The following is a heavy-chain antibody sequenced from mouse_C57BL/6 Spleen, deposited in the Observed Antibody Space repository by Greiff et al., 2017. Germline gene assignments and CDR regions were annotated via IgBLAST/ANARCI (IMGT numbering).Heavy chain of an antibody. Sequence: VQLQQSGAELVRPGTSVKVSCKASGYAFTNYLIEWVKQRPGQGLEWIGVINPGSGGTTYNQKFKGKATLTVDTSSSTASMQLSSLTSEDSSVYYCARGGSSYNYWGQGTTLTVSS. CDR1: GYAFTNYL. CDR3: ARGGSSYNY. J-gene: IGHJ2*01. CDR2: INPGSGGT. V-gene: IGHV1-54*01. D-gene: IGHD1-1*01.